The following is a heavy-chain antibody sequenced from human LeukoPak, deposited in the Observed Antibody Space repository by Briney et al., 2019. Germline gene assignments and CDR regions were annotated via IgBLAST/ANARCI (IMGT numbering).Heavy chain of an antibody. CDR1: GGSISSYY. J-gene: IGHJ5*02. D-gene: IGHD6-13*01. CDR2: IFHSGTI. V-gene: IGHV4-59*01. CDR3: ARAYSSRGRFDP. Sequence: PSETLSLTCTVSGGSISSYYWSWIRQPPGKGLEWIGYIFHSGTINYNPSLKSRVTISVDTSTNQFSLKLSSVTAADTAVYYCARAYSSRGRFDPWGQGTLVTVSS.